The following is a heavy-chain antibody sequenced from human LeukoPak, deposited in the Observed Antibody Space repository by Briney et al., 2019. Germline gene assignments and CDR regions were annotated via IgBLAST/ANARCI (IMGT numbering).Heavy chain of an antibody. CDR1: GFTFSIYW. D-gene: IGHD3-22*01. Sequence: GGSLRLSCAASGFTFSIYWMSWVRQAPGKGLEWVANIKQDGSEKYYVDSVKGRFTISRDNAKNSLYLQMNSLRAEDTALYYCAIYDGYFDYWGQGTLVTVSS. J-gene: IGHJ4*02. CDR2: IKQDGSEK. CDR3: AIYDGYFDY. V-gene: IGHV3-7*03.